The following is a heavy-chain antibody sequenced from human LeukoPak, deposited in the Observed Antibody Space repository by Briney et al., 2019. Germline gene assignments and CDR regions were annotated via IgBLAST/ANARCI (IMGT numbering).Heavy chain of an antibody. CDR1: GYTFTSYG. CDR2: ISAYNGNT. Sequence: ASAKVSCKASGYTFTSYGISWVRQAPGQGLEWMGWISAYNGNTNYAQKLQGRVTMTTDTSTSTAYMGLRSLRSDDTAVYYCARDSGSSWYPDFQHWGQGTLVTVSS. V-gene: IGHV1-18*01. J-gene: IGHJ1*01. D-gene: IGHD6-13*01. CDR3: ARDSGSSWYPDFQH.